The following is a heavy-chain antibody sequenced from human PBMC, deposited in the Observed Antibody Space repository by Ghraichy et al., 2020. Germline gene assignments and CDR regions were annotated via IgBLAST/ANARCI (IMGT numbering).Heavy chain of an antibody. V-gene: IGHV1-69*13. D-gene: IGHD6-19*01. J-gene: IGHJ4*02. CDR3: ATLRQWLVTAPLDY. CDR2: IIPIFGTA. Sequence: SVKVSCKASGGTFSSYAISWVRQAPGQGLEWMGGIIPIFGTANYAQKFQGRVTITADESTSTAYMELSSLRSEDTAVYYCATLRQWLVTAPLDYWGQGTLVTVSS. CDR1: GGTFSSYA.